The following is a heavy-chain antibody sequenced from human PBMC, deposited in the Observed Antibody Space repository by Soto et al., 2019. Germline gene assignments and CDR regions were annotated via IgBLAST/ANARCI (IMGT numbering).Heavy chain of an antibody. CDR1: GYTFTSYY. D-gene: IGHD3-3*01. V-gene: IGHV1-46*01. J-gene: IGHJ3*02. Sequence: ASVKVSCKASGYTFTSYYMHWVRQAPGQGLEWMGIINPSGGSTSYAQKFQGRVTMTRDTSTSTVYMELSSLRSEDTAAYYCATSFRTRITIYGVVIPGGAYAIWGQGTMVTVSS. CDR3: ATSFRTRITIYGVVIPGGAYAI. CDR2: INPSGGST.